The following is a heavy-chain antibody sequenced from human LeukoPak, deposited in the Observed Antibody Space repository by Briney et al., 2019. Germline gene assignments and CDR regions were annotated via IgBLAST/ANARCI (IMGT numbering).Heavy chain of an antibody. CDR3: ARDSPPEGYYDSSGSPQGY. CDR1: GFTFSSYS. V-gene: IGHV3-48*01. J-gene: IGHJ4*02. CDR2: ISSSSSTI. Sequence: GGSLRLSCAASGFTFSSYSMKWVRQSPGKGLEWVSYISSSSSTIYYADSVKGRFTISRDNAKNSLYLQMNSLRAEDTAVYYCARDSPPEGYYDSSGSPQGYWGQGTLVTVSS. D-gene: IGHD3-22*01.